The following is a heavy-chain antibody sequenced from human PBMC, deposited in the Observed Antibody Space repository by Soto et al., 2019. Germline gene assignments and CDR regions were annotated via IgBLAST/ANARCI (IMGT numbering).Heavy chain of an antibody. CDR2: ISYDGSNN. J-gene: IGHJ4*02. CDR1: VFTFSAYA. D-gene: IGHD3-16*01. CDR3: ARDSWGVDY. V-gene: IGHV3-30-3*01. Sequence: PWWSLRLSCSASVFTFSAYAMHWVRQAPGKGLEWLAMISYDGSNNYFADSVKGRFTISRDNSKNTLYLQMNSLRAEDTAVYYCARDSWGVDYWGQGTLVTVSS.